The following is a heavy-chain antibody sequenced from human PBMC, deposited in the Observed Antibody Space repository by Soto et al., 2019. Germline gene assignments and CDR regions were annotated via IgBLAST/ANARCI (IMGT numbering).Heavy chain of an antibody. CDR3: VRGFIPENY. V-gene: IGHV1-18*01. CDR2: INTFNGNT. CDR1: GYTFSDYG. D-gene: IGHD2-2*01. J-gene: IGHJ4*02. Sequence: QVHLVQSESEVKMPGASVKVSCKTSGYTFSDYGVSWVRQAPGQGLEWMGWINTFNGNTKYEQKFQGRVTFSIDTSTRTVFVELTSMQFDDASAYYCVRGFIPENYWGQGTRVTVSS.